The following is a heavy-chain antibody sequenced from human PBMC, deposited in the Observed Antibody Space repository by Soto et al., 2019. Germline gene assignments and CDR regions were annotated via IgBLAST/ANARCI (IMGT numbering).Heavy chain of an antibody. CDR2: IYYSGST. J-gene: IGHJ4*02. Sequence: SPTLSLTCTVSGGSISSSSYYWGWIRQPPGKGLEWIGSIYYSGSTYYNPSLKSRVTISVDTSKNQFSLKLSSVTAADTAVYYCARPKDYGDGYFDYWGQGTLVTVSS. CDR3: ARPKDYGDGYFDY. CDR1: GGSISSSSYY. V-gene: IGHV4-39*01. D-gene: IGHD4-17*01.